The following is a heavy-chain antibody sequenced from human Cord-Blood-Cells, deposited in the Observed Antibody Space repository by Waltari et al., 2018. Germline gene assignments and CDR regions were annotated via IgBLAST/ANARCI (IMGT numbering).Heavy chain of an antibody. CDR2: INHSGRT. J-gene: IGHJ4*02. CDR1: GRSFGGYS. V-gene: IGHV4-34*01. Sequence: QVWLQRSRAELHWHSETLSLTCAVWGRSFGGYSWRWLGQSAGKGLEWIGEINHSGRTNDNPSLKSRVTISVDTSKNQFSLKLSSVTAANTAVYYCARVGRITMIVVVKKAFDYWGQGTLVTVSS. D-gene: IGHD3-22*01. CDR3: ARVGRITMIVVVKKAFDY.